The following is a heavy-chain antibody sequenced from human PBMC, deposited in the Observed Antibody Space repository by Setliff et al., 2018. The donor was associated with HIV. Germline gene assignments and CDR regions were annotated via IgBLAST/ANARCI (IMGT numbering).Heavy chain of an antibody. CDR3: AKNLYRSGWSPLDY. D-gene: IGHD6-13*01. Sequence: GGSLRLSCAASGFTFSNYWMHWVRQAPGQGLVWVSRISSDATRRSYADSLKGRFTISRDNAKNTLFLQMNSLRAEDTAVYYCAKNLYRSGWSPLDYWGQGTLVTVSS. CDR1: GFTFSNYW. J-gene: IGHJ4*02. V-gene: IGHV3-74*01. CDR2: ISSDATRR.